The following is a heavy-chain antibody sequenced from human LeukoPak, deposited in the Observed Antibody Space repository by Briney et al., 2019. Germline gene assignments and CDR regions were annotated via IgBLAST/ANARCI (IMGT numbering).Heavy chain of an antibody. J-gene: IGHJ3*02. CDR3: ARDNYGDYDDAFDI. D-gene: IGHD4-17*01. CDR1: GGSVSSGDYY. Sequence: SETLSLTCTVSGGSVSSGDYYWSWIRQPPGKGLEWIGYIYYSGSTYYNPSLKSRVTISVDTSKNQFSLKLSSVTAADTAVYYCARDNYGDYDDAFDIWGQGTMVTVSS. CDR2: IYYSGST. V-gene: IGHV4-30-4*01.